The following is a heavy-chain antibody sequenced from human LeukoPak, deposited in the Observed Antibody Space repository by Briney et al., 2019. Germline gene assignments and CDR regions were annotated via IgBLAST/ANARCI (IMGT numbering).Heavy chain of an antibody. CDR1: GFTFSDYY. CDR2: TSGSGNTI. CDR3: ARGPYYYGVDV. V-gene: IGHV3-11*01. Sequence: GGSLRLSCAASGFTFSDYYMSWIRQAPGKGLEWVSYTSGSGNTIYYADSVKGRFTISRDNARNSLYLQMNSLRAEDTAVYYCARGPYYYGVDVWGQGTTVTVSS. J-gene: IGHJ6*02.